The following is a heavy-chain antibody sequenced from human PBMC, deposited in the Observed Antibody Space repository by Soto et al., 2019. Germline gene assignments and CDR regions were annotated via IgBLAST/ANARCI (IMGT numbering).Heavy chain of an antibody. J-gene: IGHJ5*02. Sequence: SETLSLTWSVYGGSFSGYYWSWIRQPPGKGLEWIGEINHSGSTNYNPSLKSRVTISVDKSKKQFSLKMRSVTAADKAVYYCARNLYGSGSYYRYNWFDPWGQGNLVTVSS. CDR3: ARNLYGSGSYYRYNWFDP. CDR1: GGSFSGYY. D-gene: IGHD3-10*01. CDR2: INHSGST. V-gene: IGHV4-34*01.